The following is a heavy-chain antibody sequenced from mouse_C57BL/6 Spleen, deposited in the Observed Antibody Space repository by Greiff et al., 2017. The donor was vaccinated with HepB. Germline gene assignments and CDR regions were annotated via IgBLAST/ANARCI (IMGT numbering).Heavy chain of an antibody. Sequence: VKLKQPGAELVKPGASVKLSCKASGYTFTSYWMHWVKQRPGQGLEWIGMIHPNSGSTNYNEKFKSKATLTVDKSSSTAYMQLSSLTSEDSAVYYCARSGGNYVQDYWGQGTSVTVSS. V-gene: IGHV1-64*01. CDR2: IHPNSGST. CDR3: ARSGGNYVQDY. CDR1: GYTFTSYW. D-gene: IGHD2-1*01. J-gene: IGHJ4*01.